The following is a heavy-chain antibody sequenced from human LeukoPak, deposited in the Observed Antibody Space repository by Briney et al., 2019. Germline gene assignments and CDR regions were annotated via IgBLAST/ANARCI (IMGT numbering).Heavy chain of an antibody. J-gene: IGHJ4*02. Sequence: GGSLRLSCAAFGFTFSSYWMSWVRQAPGKGLEWVANIKQDGSEKYYVDSVKGRFTISRDNAKNSLYLQMNSLRAEDTAVYYCARVDGYNSFDYWGQGTLVTVSS. CDR3: ARVDGYNSFDY. CDR1: GFTFSSYW. D-gene: IGHD5-24*01. CDR2: IKQDGSEK. V-gene: IGHV3-7*01.